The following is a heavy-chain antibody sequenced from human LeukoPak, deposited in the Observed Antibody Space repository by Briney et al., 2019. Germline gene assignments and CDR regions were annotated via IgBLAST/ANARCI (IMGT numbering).Heavy chain of an antibody. Sequence: SETLSLTCTVSGGSISSFYWSWIRQPPGKGLEWIGYIYYSGSTNYNPSLKSRVTISVDTSKNQFPLKLSSVTAADTAVYYCARERLDYGGNAQAFDIWGQGTMVTVSS. D-gene: IGHD4-23*01. CDR3: ARERLDYGGNAQAFDI. V-gene: IGHV4-59*01. J-gene: IGHJ3*02. CDR2: IYYSGST. CDR1: GGSISSFY.